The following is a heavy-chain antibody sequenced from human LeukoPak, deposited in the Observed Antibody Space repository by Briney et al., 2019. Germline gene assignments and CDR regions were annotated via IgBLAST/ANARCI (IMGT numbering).Heavy chain of an antibody. D-gene: IGHD5-18*01. Sequence: GRSLRLSCAASGFTFDDYAMPWVRQAPGKGLEWVSGISWNSGSIGYADSVKGRFTISRDNAKNSLYLQMNSLRAEDTAVYYCARDPSYGFFDYWGQGTLVTVSS. CDR3: ARDPSYGFFDY. CDR1: GFTFDDYA. CDR2: ISWNSGSI. V-gene: IGHV3-9*01. J-gene: IGHJ4*02.